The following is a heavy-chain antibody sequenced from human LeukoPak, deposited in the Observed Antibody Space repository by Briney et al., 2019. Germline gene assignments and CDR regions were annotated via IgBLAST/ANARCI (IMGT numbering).Heavy chain of an antibody. D-gene: IGHD6-13*01. J-gene: IGHJ4*02. CDR2: IYYSGST. V-gene: IGHV4-59*01. CDR3: ARADSSSWWD. CDR1: GGSISSYY. Sequence: SETLSLTCTVSGGSISSYYWSWIRQPPAKGLEWIGYIYYSGSTNYNPPLKSRVTISIDTSKNQFSLKLRSVTAADTAVYYCARADSSSWWDWGQGTLVTVSS.